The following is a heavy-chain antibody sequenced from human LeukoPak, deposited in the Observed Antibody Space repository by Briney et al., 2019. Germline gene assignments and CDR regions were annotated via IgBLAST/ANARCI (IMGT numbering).Heavy chain of an antibody. V-gene: IGHV3-23*01. Sequence: PGGSLRLSCAASGFTFSSYAMSWVRQAPGKGLEWVSAISGSGGSTYYADSVKGRFTISRDNSKNTLYLQMNSLRAEDTAVYYCAKDYGVKRVELLIGWGYFDYWGQGTLVTVSS. CDR2: ISGSGGST. CDR3: AKDYGVKRVELLIGWGYFDY. D-gene: IGHD1-26*01. CDR1: GFTFSSYA. J-gene: IGHJ4*02.